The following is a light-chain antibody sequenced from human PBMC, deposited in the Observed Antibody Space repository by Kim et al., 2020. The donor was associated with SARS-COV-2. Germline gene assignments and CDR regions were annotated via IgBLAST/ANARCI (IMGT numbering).Light chain of an antibody. CDR1: SSDVGGFDY. Sequence: QSALTQPPSLSGSPGQSVAISCTGTSSDVGGFDYVSWYQHHPGEAPKLMIDGVTKRPSGVPDRFSGSKSGNTASLTISGLQPEDEADYYCCSYAGSPVFGGGNQLTVL. V-gene: IGLV2-11*01. CDR2: GVT. J-gene: IGLJ3*02. CDR3: CSYAGSPV.